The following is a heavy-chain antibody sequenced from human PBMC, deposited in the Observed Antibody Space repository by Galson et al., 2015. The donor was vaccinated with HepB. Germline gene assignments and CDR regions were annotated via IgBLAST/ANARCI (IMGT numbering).Heavy chain of an antibody. CDR2: IKPDGSEK. D-gene: IGHD3-10*01. V-gene: IGHV3-7*03. J-gene: IGHJ4*02. CDR1: GFNFRSYW. Sequence: SLRLSCAVSGFNFRSYWMSWVRQAPGKGLEWVANIKPDGSEKYYVDSVKGRFSISRDNTQKSLHLQMNSLRAEDTAVYYCAGGYFWFGEGLSDYWGQGTLVTVSS. CDR3: AGGYFWFGEGLSDY.